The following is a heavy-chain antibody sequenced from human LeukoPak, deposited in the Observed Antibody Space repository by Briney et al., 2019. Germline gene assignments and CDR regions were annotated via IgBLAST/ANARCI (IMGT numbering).Heavy chain of an antibody. CDR3: ARLDYGDYASNWFDP. J-gene: IGHJ5*02. Sequence: SETLSLTCTVSGGSISSSSAYWGWIRQHPGKGLEWIGYIYYSGSTYYNPSLKSRVTISVDRSKNQFSLKLSSVTAADTAVYYCARLDYGDYASNWFDPWGQGTLVTVSS. D-gene: IGHD4-17*01. CDR1: GGSISSSSAY. CDR2: IYYSGST. V-gene: IGHV4-31*03.